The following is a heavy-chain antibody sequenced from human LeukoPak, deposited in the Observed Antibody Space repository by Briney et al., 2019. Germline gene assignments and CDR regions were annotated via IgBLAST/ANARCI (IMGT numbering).Heavy chain of an antibody. D-gene: IGHD6-6*01. V-gene: IGHV3-30*04. CDR3: ARDRVRGSSSGLDY. CDR1: GFTFSSYA. J-gene: IGHJ4*02. CDR2: ISYDGSNK. Sequence: GGSLRLSCAASGFTFSSYAMHWVRQAPGKGLEWVAVISYDGSNKYYADSVKGRFTISRDNSKNTLYLQMNSLRAEDAAVYYCARDRVRGSSSGLDYWGQGTLVTVSS.